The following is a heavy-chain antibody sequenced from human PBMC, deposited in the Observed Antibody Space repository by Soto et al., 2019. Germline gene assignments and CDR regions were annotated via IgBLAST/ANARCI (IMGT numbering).Heavy chain of an antibody. CDR1: GGCFSGYY. CDR3: ARGIAMLLAVQGDTPDKYYFDS. D-gene: IGHD3-22*01. J-gene: IGHJ4*02. Sequence: SETLSLTCAVYGGCFSGYYLTWSRQPPGKGLEWIVEINHSGRTNYNPSLKSRVTVSVDTPKNQFSLRLRSVTAADTAVYYCARGIAMLLAVQGDTPDKYYFDSWGQGALVTVSS. V-gene: IGHV4-34*01. CDR2: INHSGRT.